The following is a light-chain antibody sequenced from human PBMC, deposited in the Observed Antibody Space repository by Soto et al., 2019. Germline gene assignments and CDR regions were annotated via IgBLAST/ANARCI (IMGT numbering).Light chain of an antibody. CDR2: GAS. Sequence: DIQMTQSPSSLSASVGDRVTITYQASQDIHQYLNWYQQKPGKPPNLLIYGASTLETGVPSRFSGRGSGTYFTFTISTLQPEDIATYYCQQHEDFPLTFGPGTTVDI. V-gene: IGKV1-33*01. CDR1: QDIHQY. CDR3: QQHEDFPLT. J-gene: IGKJ3*01.